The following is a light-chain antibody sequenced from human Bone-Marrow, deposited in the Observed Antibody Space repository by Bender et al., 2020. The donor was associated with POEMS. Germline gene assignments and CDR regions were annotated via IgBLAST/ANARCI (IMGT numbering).Light chain of an antibody. CDR3: SSYSSINTVV. CDR1: SSDIGGYKY. V-gene: IGLV2-14*03. J-gene: IGLJ3*02. CDR2: DVT. Sequence: QSALTQPASVTGSPGQSITISCSGTSSDIGGYKYVSWHQQHPGKAPKLLIYDVTNRPSGVSDRFTGSKSGNTASLTISGLQAEDEADYYCSSYSSINTVVFGGGTKVTVL.